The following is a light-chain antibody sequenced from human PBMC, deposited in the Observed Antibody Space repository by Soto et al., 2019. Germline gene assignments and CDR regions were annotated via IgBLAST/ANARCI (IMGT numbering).Light chain of an antibody. J-gene: IGLJ2*01. Sequence: QSALTQPRSVSGSPGQTITISCSGTIRDIGGYNFISWYQQHPGAAPKIIIYDVSKRPSGVPDRFSGSTSGNTASLTISGLLAEDDAFYYCCSYAGSNTLAFGGGTKVTVL. CDR2: DVS. CDR1: IRDIGGYNF. V-gene: IGLV2-11*01. CDR3: CSYAGSNTLA.